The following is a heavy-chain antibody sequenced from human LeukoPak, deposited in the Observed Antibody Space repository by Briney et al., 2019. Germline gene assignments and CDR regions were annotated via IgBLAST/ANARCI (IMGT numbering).Heavy chain of an antibody. Sequence: SETLSLTCTVSGGSISSYYWSRIRQPPGKGLEWIGYIYYSGSTNYNPSLKSRVTISVDTSKNQFSLRLSSVTAADTAVYYCARYGDQGDYWGQGTLVTVSS. CDR3: ARYGDQGDY. CDR1: GGSISSYY. V-gene: IGHV4-59*12. CDR2: IYYSGST. D-gene: IGHD4-17*01. J-gene: IGHJ4*02.